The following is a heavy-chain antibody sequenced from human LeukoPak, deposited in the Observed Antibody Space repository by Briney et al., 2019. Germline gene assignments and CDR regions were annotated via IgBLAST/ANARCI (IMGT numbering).Heavy chain of an antibody. Sequence: GGSLRLSCAASGFTFSSYWMHWVRQAPGKGLVWVSRIDSDGTSTTYADSVKGRFTISRDNAKNTLYLQMNSLRAEDTAVYYCASRGYGGKEGDYWGQGTLVTVSS. CDR1: GFTFSSYW. J-gene: IGHJ4*02. D-gene: IGHD4-23*01. CDR3: ASRGYGGKEGDY. V-gene: IGHV3-74*01. CDR2: IDSDGTST.